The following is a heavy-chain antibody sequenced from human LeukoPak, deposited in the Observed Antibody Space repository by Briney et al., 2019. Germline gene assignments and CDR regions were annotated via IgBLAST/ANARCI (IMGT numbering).Heavy chain of an antibody. V-gene: IGHV4-59*08. CDR1: GGSISSYY. J-gene: IGHJ4*02. Sequence: SETLSLTCTVSGGSISSYYWSWIRQPPGKGLEWIGYIYYSGSTNYNPSLKSRVTISVDTSKSHFSLRRSSVTAADTAIYYCARLDKGINAAHFDYWGQGTLVTVSS. CDR3: ARLDKGINAAHFDY. D-gene: IGHD3-22*01. CDR2: IYYSGST.